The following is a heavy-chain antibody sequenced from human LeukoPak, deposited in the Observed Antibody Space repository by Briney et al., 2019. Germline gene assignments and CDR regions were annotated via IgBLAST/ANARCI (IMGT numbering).Heavy chain of an antibody. CDR3: ARDSGERGSGSYLIAY. V-gene: IGHV1-2*02. Sequence: ASVKVSCKASGYTFTGYYMHWVRQAPGQGLEWMGWINPNSGGTNYAQKFQGSVTMTRDTSISTAYMELSGLRSDDTAVYYCARDSGERGSGSYLIAYWGQGTLVTVSS. CDR2: INPNSGGT. D-gene: IGHD3-10*01. J-gene: IGHJ4*02. CDR1: GYTFTGYY.